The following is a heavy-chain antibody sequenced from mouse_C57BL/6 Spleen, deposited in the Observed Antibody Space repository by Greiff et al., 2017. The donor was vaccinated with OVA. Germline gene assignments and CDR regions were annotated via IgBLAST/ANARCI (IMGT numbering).Heavy chain of an antibody. CDR2: INPSSGYT. Sequence: VKLVESGAELARPGASVKMSCKASGYTFTSYTMHWVKQRPGQGLEWIGYINPSSGYTKYNQKFKDKATLTADKSSSTAYMQLSSLTSEDSAVYYCARSFYDYDGDWGQGTLVTVSA. J-gene: IGHJ3*01. D-gene: IGHD2-4*01. CDR1: GYTFTSYT. CDR3: ARSFYDYDGD. V-gene: IGHV1-4*01.